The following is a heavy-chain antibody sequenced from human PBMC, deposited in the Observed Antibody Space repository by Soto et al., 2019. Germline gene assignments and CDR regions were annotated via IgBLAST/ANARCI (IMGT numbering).Heavy chain of an antibody. Sequence: SETLSLTCMVSGGSISSYCWSSIRQTPEKGLEWIGYIYYTGNTNYNPSLRSRVTISLDTSKNQFSLNLNSVTAADTAVYYCARVGPEPYSGYEKPLDHWGPGTLVTVSS. D-gene: IGHD5-12*01. CDR3: ARVGPEPYSGYEKPLDH. CDR1: GGSISSYC. V-gene: IGHV4-59*08. J-gene: IGHJ4*02. CDR2: IYYTGNT.